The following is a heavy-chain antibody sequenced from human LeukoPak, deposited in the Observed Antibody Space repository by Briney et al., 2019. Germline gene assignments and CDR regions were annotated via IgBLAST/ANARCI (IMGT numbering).Heavy chain of an antibody. CDR2: ISGSGGST. J-gene: IGHJ3*02. CDR3: ARGGSYLSAFDI. CDR1: GFTFSSYG. V-gene: IGHV3-23*01. D-gene: IGHD1-26*01. Sequence: GTLRLSCAASGFTFSSYGMSWVRQAPGKGLEWVSGISGSGGSTYYADSVKGRFTISRDNSKNTLYLQMNSLRAEDTAVYYCARGGSYLSAFDIWGQGTMVTVSS.